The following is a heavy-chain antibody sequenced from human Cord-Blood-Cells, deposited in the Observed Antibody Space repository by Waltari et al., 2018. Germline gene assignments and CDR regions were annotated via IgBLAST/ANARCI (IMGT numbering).Heavy chain of an antibody. V-gene: IGHV4-39*07. CDR1: GGSISSSSYY. Sequence: QLQLQESAPGLVKPSETLSLTRTVSGGSISSSSYYCGWLRQPPGKGLEWIGSIYYSGSTYYNPSLKSRVTISVDTSKNQYSLKLSSVTAADTAVYYCARLFVEMATIFFDPWGQGTLVTVSS. CDR3: ARLFVEMATIFFDP. D-gene: IGHD5-12*01. J-gene: IGHJ5*02. CDR2: IYYSGST.